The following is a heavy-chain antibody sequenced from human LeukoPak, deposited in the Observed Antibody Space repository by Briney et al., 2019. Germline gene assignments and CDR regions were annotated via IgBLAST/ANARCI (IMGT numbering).Heavy chain of an antibody. V-gene: IGHV3-30*04. CDR3: AKLVPS. CDR2: ISYDGSNK. J-gene: IGHJ5*02. Sequence: GGSLRLSCAASGFTFSSYAMHWVRQAPGKGLEWVAVISYDGSNKYYADSVKGRFTISRDNSKNTLSLQMNSLRAEDTAVYYCAKLVPSWGQGTLVTVSS. CDR1: GFTFSSYA. D-gene: IGHD6-13*01.